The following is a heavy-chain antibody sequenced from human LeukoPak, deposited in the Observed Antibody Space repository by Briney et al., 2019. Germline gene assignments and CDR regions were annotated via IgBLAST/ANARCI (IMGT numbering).Heavy chain of an antibody. CDR3: ASVRDYDILTGAGDNFDY. Sequence: SETLSLTCAVYGGSFSGYYRSWIRQPPGKGLEWIGEINHSGSTNYNPSLKSRVTISVDTSKNQFSLKLSSVTAADTAVYYCASVRDYDILTGAGDNFDYWGQGTLVTVSS. D-gene: IGHD3-9*01. CDR2: INHSGST. CDR1: GGSFSGYY. V-gene: IGHV4-34*01. J-gene: IGHJ4*02.